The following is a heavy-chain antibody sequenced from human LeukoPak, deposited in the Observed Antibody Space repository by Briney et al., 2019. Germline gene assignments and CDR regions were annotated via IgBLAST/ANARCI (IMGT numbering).Heavy chain of an antibody. CDR3: ARSNQADDY. Sequence: GGSLRLSCAPSGVTFSNYWMHWGRQVLGEGLGWVSRINPGGSGTTYAGSVKGRFTISRDNAKNTLYLQMNSLRAEDTAVYYCARSNQADDYWGQGTLVTVAS. D-gene: IGHD4-11*01. CDR1: GVTFSNYW. V-gene: IGHV3-74*01. J-gene: IGHJ4*02. CDR2: INPGGSGT.